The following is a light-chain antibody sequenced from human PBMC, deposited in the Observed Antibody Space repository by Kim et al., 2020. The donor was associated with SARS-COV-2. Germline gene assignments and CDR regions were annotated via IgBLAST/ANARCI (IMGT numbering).Light chain of an antibody. Sequence: ETVLTQSPATLSLSPRERATLSCRASQDIRGYLAWYQQRPGQAPRLLIFDASHWATGIPARFSASGSGTDYTLTISSLEPEDFAIYYCQQRDKWTFGQGTKVDIK. CDR2: DAS. CDR1: QDIRGY. J-gene: IGKJ1*01. CDR3: QQRDKWT. V-gene: IGKV3-11*01.